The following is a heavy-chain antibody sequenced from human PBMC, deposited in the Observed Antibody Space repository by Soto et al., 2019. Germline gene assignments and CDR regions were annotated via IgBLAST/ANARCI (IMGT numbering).Heavy chain of an antibody. J-gene: IGHJ5*02. CDR1: GASISGYS. V-gene: IGHV4-59*01. D-gene: IGHD4-17*01. CDR2: IYYSGST. Sequence: QVQLQESGPGLVKPSETLSLTCTVSGASISGYSWSWIRQPPGKGLEWIGYIYYSGSTNYNPSLKSRVTLSVDTSKNQFSLKLSSVTAADTAVYYCAREVPPTVTTSNWFDPWGQGTLVTVSS. CDR3: AREVPPTVTTSNWFDP.